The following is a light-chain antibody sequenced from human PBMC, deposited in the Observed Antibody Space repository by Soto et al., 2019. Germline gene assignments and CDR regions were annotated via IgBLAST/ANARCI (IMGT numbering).Light chain of an antibody. CDR2: GAS. CDR3: QQYNNWPPGT. Sequence: IVMTQSPATLSVSPGESATLSCRASQSVSTNLGWYQQKPGQAPRLLIYGASTRATGIPARFSGSGSGTEFTLTISSLQSEDFAVYYCQQYNNWPPGTFGQGTKVEIK. J-gene: IGKJ1*01. V-gene: IGKV3-15*01. CDR1: QSVSTN.